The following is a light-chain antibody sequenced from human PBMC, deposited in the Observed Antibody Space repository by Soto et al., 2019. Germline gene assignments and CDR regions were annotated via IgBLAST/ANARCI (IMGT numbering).Light chain of an antibody. V-gene: IGKV3-20*01. Sequence: VLTQSPGTLSLSPGDSATLSCRGSQSVSSTYLAWYQQKPGQAPRLLIYDASSRATGIPDRFSGSGSGTDFTLTISRLEPEDFAVYYCQQYGSSPGLFTFGPGTKVDIK. CDR1: QSVSSTY. J-gene: IGKJ3*01. CDR3: QQYGSSPGLFT. CDR2: DAS.